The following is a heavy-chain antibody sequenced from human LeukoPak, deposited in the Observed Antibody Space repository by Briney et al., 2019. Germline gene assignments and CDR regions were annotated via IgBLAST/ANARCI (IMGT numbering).Heavy chain of an antibody. V-gene: IGHV3-74*01. CDR2: INNDGSST. D-gene: IGHD1-26*01. CDR3: ARDWDTDGMDV. J-gene: IGHJ6*02. Sequence: GGSLRLSRAASRFTFSSYWMHWVRQAPGKGLVWASRINNDGSSTNYADSVKGRFTISRDNAKNTLYLQMNSLRAEDTAVYYCARDWDTDGMDVWGQGTTVTVSS. CDR1: RFTFSSYW.